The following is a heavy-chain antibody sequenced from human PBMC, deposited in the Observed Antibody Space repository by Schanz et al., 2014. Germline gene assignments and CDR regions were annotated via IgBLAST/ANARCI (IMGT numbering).Heavy chain of an antibody. CDR2: ISTFRNEDT. D-gene: IGHD3-10*01. V-gene: IGHV1-18*01. Sequence: QVQLVQSGDEVKKPGASVKVSCKTSGYTFSDYGITWVRQAPGQGPEFMGWISTFRNEDTNSAQRFQGRLTMTTDTSTSTAYMELRSLRSDDTAVYYCARAKRFGDMDVWGQGTTVTVSS. CDR1: GYTFSDYG. CDR3: ARAKRFGDMDV. J-gene: IGHJ6*02.